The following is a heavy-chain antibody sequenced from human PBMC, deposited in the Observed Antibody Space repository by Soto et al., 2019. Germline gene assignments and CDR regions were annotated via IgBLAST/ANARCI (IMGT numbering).Heavy chain of an antibody. D-gene: IGHD1-26*01. Sequence: SETLSLTYSVSNGSISGFYWTWIRQPPGKILEWIGYIHYSGRTDYNPSLTSRATMSVDTSKNQFSLNLKSITAADTAVYYCVRVGVGIGNHFDSWGRGTLVTVSS. CDR3: VRVGVGIGNHFDS. CDR2: IHYSGRT. J-gene: IGHJ4*02. V-gene: IGHV4-59*12. CDR1: NGSISGFY.